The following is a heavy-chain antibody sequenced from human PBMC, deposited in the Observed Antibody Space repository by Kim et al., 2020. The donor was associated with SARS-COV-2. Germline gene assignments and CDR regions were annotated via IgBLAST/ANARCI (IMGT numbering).Heavy chain of an antibody. V-gene: IGHV4-34*01. CDR2: INHSGST. D-gene: IGHD6-13*01. CDR1: GGSFSGYY. J-gene: IGHJ2*01. CDR3: ARKRGIAAAGWYFDL. Sequence: SETLSLTCAVYGGSFSGYYWSWIRQPPGKGLEWIGEINHSGSTNYNPSLKSRVTISVDTSKNQFSLKLSSVTAADTAVYYCARKRGIAAAGWYFDLWGRGTLVTVSS.